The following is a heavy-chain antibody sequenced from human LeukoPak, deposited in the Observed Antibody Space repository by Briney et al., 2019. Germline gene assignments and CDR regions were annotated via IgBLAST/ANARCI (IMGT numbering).Heavy chain of an antibody. CDR3: ANYRGSYGN. D-gene: IGHD1-26*01. CDR1: GYSISSGYY. J-gene: IGHJ4*02. Sequence: SETLSLTCTVSGYSISSGYYWGWIRQSPGKGLEWIGSIYHTGNTYYNPSLKSRVTISVDTSKNQFSLKLSSVTAADTAVYYCANYRGSYGNWGQGTLVTVSS. CDR2: IYHTGNT. V-gene: IGHV4-38-2*02.